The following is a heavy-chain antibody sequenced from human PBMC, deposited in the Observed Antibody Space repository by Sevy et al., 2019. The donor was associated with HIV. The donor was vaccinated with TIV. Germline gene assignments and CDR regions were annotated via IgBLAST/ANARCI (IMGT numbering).Heavy chain of an antibody. V-gene: IGHV4-59*01. D-gene: IGHD3-22*01. J-gene: IGHJ6*03. CDR3: ARVYYDSSGYYSPYYYYYMDV. CDR2: IYYSGST. Sequence: SETLSLTCTVSGGSISSYYWSWIRQPPGKGLGWIGYIYYSGSTNYNPSLKSRVTISVDTSKNQFSLKLSSVTAADTAVYYCARVYYDSSGYYSPYYYYYMDVWGKGTTVTVSS. CDR1: GGSISSYY.